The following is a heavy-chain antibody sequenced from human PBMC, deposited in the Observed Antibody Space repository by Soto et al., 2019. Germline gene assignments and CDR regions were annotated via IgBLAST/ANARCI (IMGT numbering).Heavy chain of an antibody. D-gene: IGHD5-12*01. CDR2: TYYRSKWYN. CDR3: ARGYSGSMDV. J-gene: IGHJ6*02. CDR1: VDSVSSKSGS. V-gene: IGHV6-1*01. Sequence: QTLSLTCAISVDSVSSKSGSWNWIRQSPSRGLEWLGRTYYRSKWYNDYAVSVKSRITINPDTSKNQFSLQLNSVTPEDTAVYYCARGYSGSMDVWGQGTTVTVSS.